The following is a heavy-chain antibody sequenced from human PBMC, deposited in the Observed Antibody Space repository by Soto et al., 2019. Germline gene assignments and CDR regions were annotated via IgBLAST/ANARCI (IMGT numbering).Heavy chain of an antibody. Sequence: ASVKGSCKASGYTFTDNDIHWVRQAPGQGLEWVGWITPNSGFTKYAQKFQGRVTMTGDTSINTAYMELSSLRSDDSAVYYCARVIVVEPAPEDSYYYYGMDVWGQGTTVTVSS. D-gene: IGHD2-2*01. CDR3: ARVIVVEPAPEDSYYYYGMDV. J-gene: IGHJ6*02. CDR1: GYTFTDND. CDR2: ITPNSGFT. V-gene: IGHV1-2*02.